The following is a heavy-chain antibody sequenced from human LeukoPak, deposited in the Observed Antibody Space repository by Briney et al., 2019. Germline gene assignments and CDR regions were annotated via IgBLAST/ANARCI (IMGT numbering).Heavy chain of an antibody. CDR2: MNPNSGNT. V-gene: IGHV1-8*01. J-gene: IGHJ6*03. CDR1: GDTFTSYD. D-gene: IGHD2-2*01. CDR3: ARDRYCSSTSCYAHYYYMDV. Sequence: ASVKVSCKASGDTFTSYDINWVRQATGQGLEWMGWMNPNSGNTGYAQKFQGRVTMTRNTSISTAYMELSSLRSEDTAVYYCARDRYCSSTSCYAHYYYMDVWGKGTTVTVSS.